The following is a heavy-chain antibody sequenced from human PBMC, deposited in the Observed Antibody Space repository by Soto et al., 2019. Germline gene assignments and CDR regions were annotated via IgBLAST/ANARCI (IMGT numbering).Heavy chain of an antibody. D-gene: IGHD2-8*01. J-gene: IGHJ6*02. V-gene: IGHV4-4*07. CDR1: GGSISSYY. CDR3: ARDSPLKHYYYYGMDV. CDR2: IYTSGST. Sequence: SETLSLTCTVSGGSISSYYWSWIRQPAGKGLEWIGRIYTSGSTNYNPSLKSRVTMSVDTSKNQFSLKLSSVTAADTAVYYCARDSPLKHYYYYGMDVWGQGTTVTVSS.